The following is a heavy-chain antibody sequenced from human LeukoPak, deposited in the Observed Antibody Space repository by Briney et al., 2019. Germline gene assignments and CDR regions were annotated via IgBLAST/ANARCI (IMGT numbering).Heavy chain of an antibody. D-gene: IGHD5-24*01. V-gene: IGHV3-21*01. Sequence: GGSLRLSCAASGFTFSSYSMNWVRQAPGKGLEWVSSISSSSSYIYCADSVKGRFTISRDNAKNSLYLQMNSLRAEDTAVYYCARAQEEIDAFDIWGQGTMVTVSS. CDR2: ISSSSSYI. J-gene: IGHJ3*02. CDR3: ARAQEEIDAFDI. CDR1: GFTFSSYS.